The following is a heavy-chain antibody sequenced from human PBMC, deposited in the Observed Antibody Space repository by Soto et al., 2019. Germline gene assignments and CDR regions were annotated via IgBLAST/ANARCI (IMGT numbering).Heavy chain of an antibody. Sequence: QVQLVQTGAEVKKPVASVKFSCKASGYIFTNFYIHWVRQAPGQGLEWIGIINPNGGSTNYAQNFQGRVTMTRDTSTTTVHMDLSSLSSEDTAVYYCTIGLAAGDYWGQGTLITVSS. V-gene: IGHV1-46*03. CDR1: GYIFTNFY. CDR2: INPNGGST. CDR3: TIGLAAGDY. J-gene: IGHJ4*02. D-gene: IGHD6-6*01.